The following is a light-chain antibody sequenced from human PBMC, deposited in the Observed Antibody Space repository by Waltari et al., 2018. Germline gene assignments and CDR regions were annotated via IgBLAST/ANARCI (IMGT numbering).Light chain of an antibody. CDR2: GNS. Sequence: QSVLTQPPSVSGAPGQRVPIPCTGSSSNIGAGYDVPWYQQLPGTAPKLLIYGNSNRPSGVPDRFSGSKSGTSASLAITGLQAEDEADYYCQSYDSSLSGLNYVFGTGTKVTVL. V-gene: IGLV1-40*01. CDR1: SSNIGAGYD. J-gene: IGLJ1*01. CDR3: QSYDSSLSGLNYV.